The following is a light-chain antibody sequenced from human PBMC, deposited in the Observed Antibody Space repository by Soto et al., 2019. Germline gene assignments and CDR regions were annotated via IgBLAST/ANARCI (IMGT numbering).Light chain of an antibody. J-gene: IGKJ1*01. CDR2: GAS. CDR3: QHYNNRPPWT. Sequence: EIVMTQSPATLSVSPGERATLSCRASQSISSNLAWYQQKPGQAPWLLIYGASTRATGIPARFSGSGSGTEFTLTISSLQSEDFAVYYCQHYNNRPPWTFGQGTKVEIK. V-gene: IGKV3-15*01. CDR1: QSISSN.